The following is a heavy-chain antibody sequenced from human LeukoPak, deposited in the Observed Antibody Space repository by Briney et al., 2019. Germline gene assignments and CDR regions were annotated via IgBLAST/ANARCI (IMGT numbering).Heavy chain of an antibody. J-gene: IGHJ4*02. D-gene: IGHD2-2*02. CDR1: GGSISSGDYY. Sequence: SETLSLTCTVSGGSISSGDYYWRWIRQPPGKGLEWIGYIYYSGSTYYNPSLKSRVTISVGTSKNQFSLKLSSVTAADTAVYYCAREDGSTSCYTLWGQGTLVTVSS. V-gene: IGHV4-30-4*08. CDR3: AREDGSTSCYTL. CDR2: IYYSGST.